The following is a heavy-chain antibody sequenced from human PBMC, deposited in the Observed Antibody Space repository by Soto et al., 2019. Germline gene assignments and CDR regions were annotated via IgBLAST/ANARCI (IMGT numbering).Heavy chain of an antibody. J-gene: IGHJ5*02. D-gene: IGHD2-2*01. V-gene: IGHV4-31*03. CDR2: IYYSGST. CDR1: GGSISSGGYY. CDR3: ARGRTSSPTPGDH. Sequence: QVQLQESGPGLVKPSQTLSLTCTVSGGSISSGGYYWSWIRQHPGKGLEWIGYIYYSGSTYYNPSLMSRVTIAVHTSKNHFSLKLSSVTAAATAVYYCARGRTSSPTPGDHWGQGTLVTVSS.